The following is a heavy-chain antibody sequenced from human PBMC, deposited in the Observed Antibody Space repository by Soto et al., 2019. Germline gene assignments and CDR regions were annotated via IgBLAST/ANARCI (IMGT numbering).Heavy chain of an antibody. Sequence: EVQLVESGGGLVKPGGSLRLSCAASGFTFSSYSMNWVRQAPGKGLEWVSSISSSSSYIYYEDSVKGRFTISRDNAKNSLYLQRNSLGAEDTAVYYCARDHGLSSYAFDIWGQGTMVTVSS. CDR3: ARDHGLSSYAFDI. D-gene: IGHD2-15*01. CDR1: GFTFSSYS. V-gene: IGHV3-21*01. J-gene: IGHJ3*02. CDR2: ISSSSSYI.